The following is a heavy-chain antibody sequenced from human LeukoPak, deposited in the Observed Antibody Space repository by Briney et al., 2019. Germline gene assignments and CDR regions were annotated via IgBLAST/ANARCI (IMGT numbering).Heavy chain of an antibody. Sequence: ASVKVSCKASGGTFSSYAISWVRQAPGQGLEWMGGIIPIFGTANYAQKFQGRVTITTDESTSTAYMELSGLRSEDTAVYYCARSDGKMAPIDYWGQGTLVTVSS. D-gene: IGHD5-24*01. J-gene: IGHJ4*02. CDR3: ARSDGKMAPIDY. CDR1: GGTFSSYA. CDR2: IIPIFGTA. V-gene: IGHV1-69*05.